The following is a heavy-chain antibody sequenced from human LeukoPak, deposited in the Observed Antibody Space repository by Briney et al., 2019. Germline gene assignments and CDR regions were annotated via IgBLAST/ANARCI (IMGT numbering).Heavy chain of an antibody. D-gene: IGHD5-18*01. J-gene: IGHJ4*02. CDR1: GYTFTSYG. Sequence: ASVKVSCKASGYTFTSYGITWVRQAPGQGLEWMGWISTYNGNSNYAQKLQGRVTMTTDTSTSTAYMELRSLRSDDTAVYYCARGLQLWLFDYWGQGTLVTVSS. V-gene: IGHV1-18*01. CDR2: ISTYNGNS. CDR3: ARGLQLWLFDY.